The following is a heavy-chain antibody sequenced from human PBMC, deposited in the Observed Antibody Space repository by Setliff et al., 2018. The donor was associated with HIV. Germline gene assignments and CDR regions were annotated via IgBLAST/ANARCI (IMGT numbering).Heavy chain of an antibody. J-gene: IGHJ6*03. Sequence: GGSLRLSCAASGFNFSSYSMNWVRQAPGKVPEWVSVITYALRRTYYADSVKGRFTISRDNSKNTLYLQMNSLKTEDTAVYYCTTEDDDYYYNYMDVWGKGTTVTVSS. D-gene: IGHD3-3*01. CDR1: GFNFSSYS. CDR2: ITYALRRT. V-gene: IGHV3-30*12. CDR3: TTEDDDYYYNYMDV.